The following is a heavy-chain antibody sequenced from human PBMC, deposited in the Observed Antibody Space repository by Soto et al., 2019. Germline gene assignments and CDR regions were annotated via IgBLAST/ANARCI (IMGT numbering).Heavy chain of an antibody. J-gene: IGHJ4*02. V-gene: IGHV3-30*18. D-gene: IGHD3-22*01. CDR3: AKVVYYYDSSVYPDY. CDR2: ISYDGSNK. Sequence: PGGSLRLSCAASGFTFSSYGMHWVRQAPGKGLEWVAVISYDGSNKYYADSVKGRFTISRDNSKNTLYLQMNSLRAEDTAVYYCAKVVYYYDSSVYPDYWGQGTLVTVSS. CDR1: GFTFSSYG.